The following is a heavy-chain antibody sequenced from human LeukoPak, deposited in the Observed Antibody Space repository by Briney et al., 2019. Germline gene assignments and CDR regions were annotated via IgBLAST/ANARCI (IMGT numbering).Heavy chain of an antibody. V-gene: IGHV3-30-3*01. D-gene: IGHD3-10*01. CDR2: ISYDGSNK. CDR1: GFTFSSYA. Sequence: GRSLRLSCAASGFTFSSYAMHWVRQAPGKGLEWVAVISYDGSNKCYADSVKGRFTISRDNSKNTLYLQMNSLRAEDTAVYYCARGLTYYYGSGSYSWFDPWGQGTLVTVSS. CDR3: ARGLTYYYGSGSYSWFDP. J-gene: IGHJ5*02.